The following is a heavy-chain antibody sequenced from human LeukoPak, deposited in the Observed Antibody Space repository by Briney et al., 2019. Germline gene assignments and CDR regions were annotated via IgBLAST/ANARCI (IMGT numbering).Heavy chain of an antibody. CDR1: GYTFTSYD. V-gene: IGHV1-2*02. D-gene: IGHD6-6*01. CDR2: INPNSGGT. CDR3: ARGAAPRTYYYMDV. Sequence: ASVKVSCKASGYTFTSYDINWVRQAPGQGLEWMGWINPNSGGTNYAQKFQGRVTMTRDTSISTAYMELSRLRSDDTAVYYCARGAAPRTYYYMDVWGKGTTVTVSS. J-gene: IGHJ6*03.